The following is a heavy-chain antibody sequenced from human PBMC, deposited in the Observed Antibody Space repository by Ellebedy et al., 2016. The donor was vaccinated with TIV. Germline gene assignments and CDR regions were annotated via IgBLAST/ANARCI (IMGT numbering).Heavy chain of an antibody. Sequence: MPSETLSLTCTVSGGSISSYYWTWIRQPPGKGLEWIGNPHHSGSTNHNPSLNSRVTISVDTSKNQFSLKLPSVTAADTAVYYCARHTYGSGLHYYSALDVWGQGTTVTVSS. CDR1: GGSISSYY. CDR2: PHHSGST. V-gene: IGHV4-59*01. J-gene: IGHJ6*02. CDR3: ARHTYGSGLHYYSALDV. D-gene: IGHD3-10*01.